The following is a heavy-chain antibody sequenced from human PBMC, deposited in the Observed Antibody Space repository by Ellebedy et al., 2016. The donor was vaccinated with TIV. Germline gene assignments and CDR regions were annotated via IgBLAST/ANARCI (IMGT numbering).Heavy chain of an antibody. CDR2: ISSSGSTI. CDR1: GFTFSSYS. D-gene: IGHD5-24*01. CDR3: ARDHGARDGYPTGY. J-gene: IGHJ4*02. Sequence: GESLKISXAASGFTFSSYSMNWIRQAPGKGLEWVSYISSSGSTIYYADSVKGRFTISRDNAKNSLYLQMNSLRAEDTAVYYCARDHGARDGYPTGYWGQGTLVTVSS. V-gene: IGHV3-48*04.